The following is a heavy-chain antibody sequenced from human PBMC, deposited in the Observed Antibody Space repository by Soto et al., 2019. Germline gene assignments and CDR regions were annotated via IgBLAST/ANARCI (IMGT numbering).Heavy chain of an antibody. CDR3: ARVRRDIVVVPAATTRGDYFDY. V-gene: IGHV4-31*03. J-gene: IGHJ4*02. CDR2: IYYSGST. CDR1: GGSISSGGYY. Sequence: QVQLQESGPGLVKPSQTLSLTCTVSGGSISSGGYYWSWIRQHPGKGLEWIGYIYYSGSTYYNPSLKSRVTISVDTSKNQFSLKLSSVTAADTAVYYCARVRRDIVVVPAATTRGDYFDYWGQGTPVTVSS. D-gene: IGHD2-2*01.